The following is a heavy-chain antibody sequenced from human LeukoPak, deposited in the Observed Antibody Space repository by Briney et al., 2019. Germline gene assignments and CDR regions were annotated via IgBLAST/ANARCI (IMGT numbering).Heavy chain of an antibody. CDR3: ARGPPFYDSSEEDYYYYMDV. J-gene: IGHJ6*03. D-gene: IGHD3-22*01. V-gene: IGHV1-69*13. Sequence: WASVKVSCKASGGTFSSYAISWVRQAPGQGLEWMGGIIPIFGTANYAQKFQGRVTITADESTSTAYMELSSLRSEDTAVYYCARGPPFYDSSEEDYYYYMDVWGKGTTVTISS. CDR2: IIPIFGTA. CDR1: GGTFSSYA.